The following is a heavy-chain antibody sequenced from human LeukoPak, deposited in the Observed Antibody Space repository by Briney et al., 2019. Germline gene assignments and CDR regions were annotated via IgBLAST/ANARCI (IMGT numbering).Heavy chain of an antibody. CDR1: GGTFSSYA. V-gene: IGHV1-69*04. CDR2: IIPILGMA. D-gene: IGHD5-24*01. Sequence: SVKVSCKASGGTFSSYAISWVRQAPGQGLEWMGRIIPILGMANYAQKFQGRVTITADKSTSTAYMELSSLRSEDTAVYYCAREEVIEMAYYFDYWGQGTLVTVSS. J-gene: IGHJ4*02. CDR3: AREEVIEMAYYFDY.